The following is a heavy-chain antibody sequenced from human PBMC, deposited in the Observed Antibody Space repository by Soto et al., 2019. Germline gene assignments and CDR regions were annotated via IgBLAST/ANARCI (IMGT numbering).Heavy chain of an antibody. Sequence: GGSLRLSCAVSGFSFGNYLMSWVRQAPGKGLEWLASIKEDGSERYYLDSVKGRFTISRDNAKDSLSLQMNSLRGEDTAFYYCARDVGPVTIFGEALSGYVDFWGQGSLVTVSS. CDR2: IKEDGSER. CDR3: ARDVGPVTIFGEALSGYVDF. CDR1: GFSFGNYL. J-gene: IGHJ4*02. V-gene: IGHV3-7*03. D-gene: IGHD3-3*01.